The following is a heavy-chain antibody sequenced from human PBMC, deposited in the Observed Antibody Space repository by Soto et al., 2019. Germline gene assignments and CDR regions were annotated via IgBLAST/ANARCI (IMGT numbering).Heavy chain of an antibody. CDR1: GFTFSTYS. CDR3: AKDWTSI. Sequence: EVQLLESGGGLVQPGGSLRISCAASGFTFSTYSMTWVRQAPGKGLEWVSTISGSGGSTYYIDSVKGRFTISRDNSKNTLYLQMNSLRAEETAVYYCAKDWTSIWGQGTMVTVSS. V-gene: IGHV3-23*01. J-gene: IGHJ3*02. CDR2: ISGSGGST. D-gene: IGHD3-3*01.